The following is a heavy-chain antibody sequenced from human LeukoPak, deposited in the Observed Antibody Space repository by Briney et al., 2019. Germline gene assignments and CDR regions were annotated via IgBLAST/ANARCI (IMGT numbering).Heavy chain of an antibody. CDR3: ARADDISLFDY. CDR2: IIPILGIA. V-gene: IGHV1-69*02. Sequence: SVKVSCKASGGTFSSYTISWVRQAPGQGREWMGRIIPILGIANYAQKFQGRVTITADKSTSTAYMELSSLRSEDTAVYYCARADDISLFDYWGQGTLVTVSS. J-gene: IGHJ4*02. D-gene: IGHD3-9*01. CDR1: GGTFSSYT.